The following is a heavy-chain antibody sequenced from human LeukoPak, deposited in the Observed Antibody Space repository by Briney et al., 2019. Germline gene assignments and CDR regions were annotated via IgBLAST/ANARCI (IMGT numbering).Heavy chain of an antibody. CDR2: INAGNGNT. D-gene: IGHD3-22*01. CDR1: GYTFTSYA. CDR3: ARGLDYYDSSGYSRAGESHFGY. J-gene: IGHJ4*02. V-gene: IGHV1-3*01. Sequence: ASVKVSCKASGYTFTSYAMHWVRQAPGQRLEWMGWINAGNGNTKYSQKFQGRVTITRDTSASTAYMELSSLRSEDTAVYYCARGLDYYDSSGYSRAGESHFGYWGQGTLVTVSS.